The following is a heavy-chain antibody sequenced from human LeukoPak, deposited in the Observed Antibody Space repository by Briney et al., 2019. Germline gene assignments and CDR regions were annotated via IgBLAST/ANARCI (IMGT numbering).Heavy chain of an antibody. V-gene: IGHV3-21*01. Sequence: GGSLRLSCAASGFTFSSYSMNWVRQAPGKGLEWVSSISSSSSYIYYADSVKGRFTISRDNAKNSLYLQMNSLRAEDTAVYYCARRISGTVVTRGMDNWFDPWGQGTLVTVSS. CDR1: GFTFSSYS. J-gene: IGHJ5*02. CDR2: ISSSSSYI. CDR3: ARRISGTVVTRGMDNWFDP. D-gene: IGHD4-23*01.